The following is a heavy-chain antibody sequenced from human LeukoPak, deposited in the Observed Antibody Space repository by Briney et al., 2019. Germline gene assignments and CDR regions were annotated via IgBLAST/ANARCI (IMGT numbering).Heavy chain of an antibody. D-gene: IGHD6-6*01. V-gene: IGHV1-24*01. Sequence: ASVKVSCKVSGYTLTELSMHWVRQAPGKGLEWMGGFDPEDGETIYAQKFQGRVTMTEDTSTDTAYMELSSLRSEDTAVYYCATDFTQLSIAAPSRSGYWGQGTLVTVSS. J-gene: IGHJ4*02. CDR1: GYTLTELS. CDR3: ATDFTQLSIAAPSRSGY. CDR2: FDPEDGET.